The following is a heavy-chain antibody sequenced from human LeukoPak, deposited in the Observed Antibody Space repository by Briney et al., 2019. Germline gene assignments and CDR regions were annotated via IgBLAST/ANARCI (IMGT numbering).Heavy chain of an antibody. CDR3: TRDSRPRSFDY. CDR1: GFTFSGSA. V-gene: IGHV3-73*01. Sequence: AGGSLRLSCAASGFTFSGSAMHWVRQASGKGLEWVGRIRSKANSYATAYAASVKGRFTISRDDSKNTAYLQMNSLKTEDTAVYYCTRDSRPRSFDYWGQGTLVTVSS. CDR2: IRSKANSYAT. D-gene: IGHD3-22*01. J-gene: IGHJ4*02.